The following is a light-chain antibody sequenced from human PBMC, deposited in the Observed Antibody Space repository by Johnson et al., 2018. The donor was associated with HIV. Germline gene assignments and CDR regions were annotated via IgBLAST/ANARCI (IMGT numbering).Light chain of an antibody. Sequence: SVLTQPPSVSAAPGQKVTISCSGSSSNIGNNYVSWYQQLPGTAPKLLIYDNNKRPSGIPDRFSGSKSGTSATLGITGLQTGDEADYYCGTWDSSLSAGLDVIGTGTKVTVL. J-gene: IGLJ1*01. CDR2: DNN. CDR3: GTWDSSLSAGLDV. CDR1: SSNIGNNY. V-gene: IGLV1-51*01.